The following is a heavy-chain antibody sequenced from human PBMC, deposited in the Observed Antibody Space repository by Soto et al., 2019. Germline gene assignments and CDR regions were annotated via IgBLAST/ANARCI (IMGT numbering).Heavy chain of an antibody. CDR1: GLTFFRHA. CDR2: ITRTGDT. Sequence: EVQLLESGGGLVQPGGSLRVSCTVSGLTFFRHAMTWVRQAPGKGLEWVSGITRTGDTYYADSVKGRFTISRDNSKNTLSLQMNTLRADDTAVYFCATRPANVDFYLGVFDFWGQGTLVTVSS. CDR3: ATRPANVDFYLGVFDF. J-gene: IGHJ4*02. V-gene: IGHV3-23*01. D-gene: IGHD3-3*01.